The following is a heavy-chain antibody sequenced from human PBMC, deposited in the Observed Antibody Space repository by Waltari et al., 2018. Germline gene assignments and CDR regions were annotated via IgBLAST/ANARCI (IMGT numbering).Heavy chain of an antibody. V-gene: IGHV3-48*03. CDR1: GFTFSSYE. D-gene: IGHD3-10*01. Sequence: EVQLVDSGGGLVQLGGSLRLSCAASGFTFSSYEMNWVRQAPGKGLEWVSYISSSGSTIYYADSVKGRFTISRDNAKNSLYLQMNSLRAEDTAVYYCARVSGELLYYYYGMDVWGQGTTVTVSS. J-gene: IGHJ6*02. CDR3: ARVSGELLYYYYGMDV. CDR2: ISSSGSTI.